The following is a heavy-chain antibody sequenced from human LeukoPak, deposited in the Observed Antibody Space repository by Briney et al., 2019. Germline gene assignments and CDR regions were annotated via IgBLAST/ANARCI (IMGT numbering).Heavy chain of an antibody. J-gene: IGHJ4*02. D-gene: IGHD3-22*01. CDR2: IYHSGST. CDR1: GYSISSGHY. CDR3: ARGSEDDSSPTD. Sequence: SETLSLTCTVSGYSISSGHYWGWIRQPPGKGLEWIGSIYHSGSTNYNPSLKSRVTISVDTSKNQFSLKLSSVTAADTAVYYCARGSEDDSSPTDWGQGTLVTVSS. V-gene: IGHV4-38-2*02.